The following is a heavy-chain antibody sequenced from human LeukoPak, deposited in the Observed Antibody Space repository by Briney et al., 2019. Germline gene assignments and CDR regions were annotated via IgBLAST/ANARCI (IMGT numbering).Heavy chain of an antibody. V-gene: IGHV1-18*01. CDR1: GGTFSSYA. Sequence: ASVKVSCKASGGTFSSYAISWVRQAPGQGLEWMGWISAYNGNTNYAQKLQGRVTMTTDTSTSTAYMELRSLRSDDTAVYYCARDKGNYVPYYYYYMDVWGKGTTVTVSS. J-gene: IGHJ6*03. CDR3: ARDKGNYVPYYYYYMDV. D-gene: IGHD1-7*01. CDR2: ISAYNGNT.